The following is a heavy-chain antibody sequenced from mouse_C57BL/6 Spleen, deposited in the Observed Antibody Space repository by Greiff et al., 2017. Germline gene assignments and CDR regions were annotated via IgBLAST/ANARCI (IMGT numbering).Heavy chain of an antibody. CDR2: ISSGGSYT. D-gene: IGHD1-1*01. Sequence: DVKLVESGGDLVKPGGSLTLSCAASGFTFSSYGMSWVRPTPDKRLEWVATISSGGSYTYYPDSVKGRFTISRDNAKNTLYLQMSSLKSEDTAMYYCARQGYGSSYDYFDYWGQGTTLTVSS. CDR3: ARQGYGSSYDYFDY. J-gene: IGHJ2*01. V-gene: IGHV5-6*02. CDR1: GFTFSSYG.